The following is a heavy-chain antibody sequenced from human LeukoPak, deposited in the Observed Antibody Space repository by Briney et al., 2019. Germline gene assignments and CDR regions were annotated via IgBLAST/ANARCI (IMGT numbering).Heavy chain of an antibody. CDR2: ISSSSSTI. CDR1: GFTFSSYS. CDR3: ARELYGGYDY. Sequence: GGSLRLSCAASGFTFSSYSMNWVRQAPGKGLEWVSYISSSSSTIYYADSVKGRFTISRDNAKNSLYLQMNSLRAEDTAVYYCARELYGGYDYWGQGTLVTVSS. D-gene: IGHD4-23*01. V-gene: IGHV3-48*04. J-gene: IGHJ4*02.